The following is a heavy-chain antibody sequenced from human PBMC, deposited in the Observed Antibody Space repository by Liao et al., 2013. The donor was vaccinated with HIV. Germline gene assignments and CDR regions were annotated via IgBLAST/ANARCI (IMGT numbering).Heavy chain of an antibody. CDR1: GGSISSGSYY. J-gene: IGHJ6*03. D-gene: IGHD3-16*02. CDR3: ARHLEVREGHSYHYCLDV. V-gene: IGHV4-61*02. CDR2: IYNSGST. Sequence: QVQLQESGPGLVKPSQTLSLTCTVSGGSISSGSYYWSWIRQPAGKGLEWIGRIYNSGSTDYNPSLKSRVTMSIDTSKNQLSLRLRSVTAADTAMYYCARHLEVREGHSYHYCLDVWGRGTPGHRLL.